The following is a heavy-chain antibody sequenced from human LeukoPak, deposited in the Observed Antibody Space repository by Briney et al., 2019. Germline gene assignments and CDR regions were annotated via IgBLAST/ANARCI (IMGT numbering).Heavy chain of an antibody. CDR3: ARDPFHYYDGSGDDAFDI. V-gene: IGHV3-7*01. CDR2: IKQEGSDK. CDR1: GFTFSSYW. J-gene: IGHJ3*02. D-gene: IGHD3-22*01. Sequence: PGGSLRLSCAASGFTFSSYWMSWVRHAPGKGLEWVANIKQEGSDKYQVDSGKGRFTISRDNAKNSLYLQMNSLRAEDTAVYYCARDPFHYYDGSGDDAFDIWGQGTMVTVSS.